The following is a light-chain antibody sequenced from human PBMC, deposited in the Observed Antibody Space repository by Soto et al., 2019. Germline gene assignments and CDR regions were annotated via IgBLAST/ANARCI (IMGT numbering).Light chain of an antibody. J-gene: IGKJ2*01. Sequence: DVQMTQSPSTLSASVGDRVTITCRASQSISSWLAWYQQKPGKAPKLLIHQASTLESGVPSRFSGRGFGTEFTLTISSVQPGDFATYYCQQYTSYSYTFGQGTRLEIK. CDR2: QAS. CDR3: QQYTSYSYT. V-gene: IGKV1-5*03. CDR1: QSISSW.